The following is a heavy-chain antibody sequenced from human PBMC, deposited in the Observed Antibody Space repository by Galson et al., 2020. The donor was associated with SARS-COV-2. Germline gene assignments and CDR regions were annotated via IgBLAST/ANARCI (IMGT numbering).Heavy chain of an antibody. D-gene: IGHD3-22*01. CDR3: AREETDYDSSGPVYYYYGMDV. V-gene: IGHV4-4*02. CDR1: GGSISSSNW. J-gene: IGHJ6*02. CDR2: IYHSGST. Sequence: SETLSLTCAVSGGSISSSNWWRWVRPPPGKGLEWIGEIYHSGSTNYNPSLKSRVTISVDKSKNQFSLKLSSVTAADTAVYYCAREETDYDSSGPVYYYYGMDVWGQGTTVTVSS.